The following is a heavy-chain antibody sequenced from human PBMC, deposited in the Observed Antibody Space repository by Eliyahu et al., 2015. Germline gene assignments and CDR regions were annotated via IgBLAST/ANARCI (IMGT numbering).Heavy chain of an antibody. Sequence: QVQLVQSGAEVKKPGASMNVSXXASGYTFTSYYLHWVRQAPGQGLEWLGRINPRGGNTHLAEKXQGRVTMTSDTSTSTVYMELRSLRSEDTAIYYCARDIVLVAPEYLYHGMDVWGKGTTVSVSS. CDR1: GYTFTSYY. CDR2: INPRGGNT. J-gene: IGHJ6*04. V-gene: IGHV1-46*01. CDR3: ARDIVLVAPEYLYHGMDV. D-gene: IGHD2-8*02.